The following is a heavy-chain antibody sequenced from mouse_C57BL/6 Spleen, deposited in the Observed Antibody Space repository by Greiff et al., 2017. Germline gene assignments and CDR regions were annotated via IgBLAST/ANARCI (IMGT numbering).Heavy chain of an antibody. CDR1: GYAFSSSW. D-gene: IGHD1-1*01. V-gene: IGHV1-82*01. Sequence: QVQLKESGPELVKPGASVKISCKASGYAFSSSWMNWVKQRPGKGLEWIGRIDPGDGDTNYNGKFKGKATLTADKASSTAYMQLSSLTAEDSAVYFCARSGREYYPFDYWGQGTTLTVSS. J-gene: IGHJ2*01. CDR2: IDPGDGDT. CDR3: ARSGREYYPFDY.